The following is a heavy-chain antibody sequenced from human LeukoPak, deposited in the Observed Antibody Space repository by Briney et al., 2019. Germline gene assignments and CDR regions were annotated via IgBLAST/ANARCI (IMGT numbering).Heavy chain of an antibody. CDR1: GFTFSSYA. J-gene: IGHJ4*02. Sequence: GGYLRLSCAASGFTFSSYAMSWVRQAPGKGLEWVSAISGSGGSTYYADSVKGRFTISRDNSKNTLYLQMNSLRAEDTAVYYCAKDSIKYSSSWSLDYWGQGTLVTVSS. CDR3: AKDSIKYSSSWSLDY. CDR2: ISGSGGST. D-gene: IGHD6-13*01. V-gene: IGHV3-23*01.